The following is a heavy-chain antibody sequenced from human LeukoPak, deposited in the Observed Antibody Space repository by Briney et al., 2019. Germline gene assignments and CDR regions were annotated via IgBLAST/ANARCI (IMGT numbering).Heavy chain of an antibody. CDR2: IYYSGST. D-gene: IGHD2-21*02. CDR3: AALTYCGGDCYPAFFDY. V-gene: IGHV4-39*01. Sequence: SETLPLTCTVSGGSISSSSYYWGWIRQPPGKGLEWIGSIYYSGSTYYNPSLKSRVTISVDTSKNQFSLKLSSVTAADTAVYYCAALTYCGGDCYPAFFDYWGQGTLVTVSS. CDR1: GGSISSSSYY. J-gene: IGHJ4*02.